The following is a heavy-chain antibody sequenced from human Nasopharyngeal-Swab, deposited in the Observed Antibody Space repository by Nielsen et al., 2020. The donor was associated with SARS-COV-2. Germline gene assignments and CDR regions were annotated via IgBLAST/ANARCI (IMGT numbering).Heavy chain of an antibody. CDR3: ASTTLDSSGYYYAFHD. Sequence: GGSLRLSCAASGFTFSRYTMHWVRQAPGKGLEWVAVISYDGSNKYYADSVKGRFTISRDISKNTLYLQMNSLRAEDTSVFYCASTTLDSSGYYYAFHDWGRGTLVTVSS. CDR2: ISYDGSNK. V-gene: IGHV3-30-3*01. CDR1: GFTFSRYT. J-gene: IGHJ4*02. D-gene: IGHD3-22*01.